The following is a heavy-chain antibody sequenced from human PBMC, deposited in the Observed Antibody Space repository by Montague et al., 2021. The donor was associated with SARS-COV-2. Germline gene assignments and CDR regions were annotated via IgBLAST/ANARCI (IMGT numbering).Heavy chain of an antibody. CDR3: ASRVAVGDYYYYYMDV. V-gene: IGHV4-39*01. D-gene: IGHD2-21*01. Sequence: SETLSLTCAVSGGSIISGGYYRGWIRQPPEKGLEWLGNIYYSGNAHYYNPSLKSRITISIDTSKNQFSLRLTSVTAADTAVYYCASRVAVGDYYYYYMDVWGSGTTVTVSS. CDR2: IYYSGNAH. J-gene: IGHJ6*03. CDR1: GGSIISGGYY.